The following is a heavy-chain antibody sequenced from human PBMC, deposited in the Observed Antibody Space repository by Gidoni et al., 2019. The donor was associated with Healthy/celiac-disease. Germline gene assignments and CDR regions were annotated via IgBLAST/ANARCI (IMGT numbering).Heavy chain of an antibody. Sequence: QVQLLQSGAEVQKPVSSVKVSCTASGVTFSSHALRWVRQAPGQGLEWMGRIIPILGIANYAQKFQGRVTITADKSTSTAYMELSSLRSEDTAVYYCARDRIIGYCSGGSCYWGQSILYYGMDVWGQGTTVTVSS. J-gene: IGHJ6*02. CDR1: GVTFSSHA. CDR3: ARDRIIGYCSGGSCYWGQSILYYGMDV. CDR2: IIPILGIA. D-gene: IGHD2-15*01. V-gene: IGHV1-69*04.